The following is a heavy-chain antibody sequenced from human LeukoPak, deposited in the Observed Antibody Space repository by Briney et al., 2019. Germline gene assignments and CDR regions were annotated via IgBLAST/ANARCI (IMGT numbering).Heavy chain of an antibody. CDR3: VRDSSGTLAFDI. CDR2: IYHDGST. CDR1: GGSISSSSYY. J-gene: IGHJ3*02. D-gene: IGHD6-25*01. V-gene: IGHV4-39*02. Sequence: PSETLSLTCTVSGGSISSSSYYWGWIRQPPGKGLEWIARIYHDGSTHYNPSLKSRATMSVDTSKNDFSLRLSSVTAADTAIYYCVRDSSGTLAFDIWGQGTMVTVSS.